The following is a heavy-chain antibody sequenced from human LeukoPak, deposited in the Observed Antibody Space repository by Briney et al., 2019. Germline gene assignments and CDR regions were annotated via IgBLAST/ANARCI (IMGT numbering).Heavy chain of an antibody. Sequence: GGSLRFSCAASGFRFSSYGMNWVRQAPGKGLGWVTFIRADGSNKYYVDSVKGRFTISRDNSKNTLYLQMNSLRAEDTAVYYCAKDLLPRRPHYEWFDPWGQGTLVTVSS. CDR1: GFRFSSYG. D-gene: IGHD4-17*01. CDR3: AKDLLPRRPHYEWFDP. CDR2: IRADGSNK. V-gene: IGHV3-30*02. J-gene: IGHJ5*02.